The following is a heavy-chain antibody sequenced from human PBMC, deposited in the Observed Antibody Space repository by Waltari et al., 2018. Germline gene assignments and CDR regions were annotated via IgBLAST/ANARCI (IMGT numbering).Heavy chain of an antibody. CDR1: GYTFTGYY. V-gene: IGHV1-2*02. CDR2: INPNSGGT. D-gene: IGHD3-22*01. Sequence: QVQLVQSGAEVKKPGASVKVSCKASGYTFTGYYMHWVRQAPGQGLEWMGWINPNSGGTNYAQKFQGRVTMTRDTSISTAYMELSRLRSDDTAVYYCARERVGEYYYDSSGLDAFDIWGQGTMVTVSS. J-gene: IGHJ3*02. CDR3: ARERVGEYYYDSSGLDAFDI.